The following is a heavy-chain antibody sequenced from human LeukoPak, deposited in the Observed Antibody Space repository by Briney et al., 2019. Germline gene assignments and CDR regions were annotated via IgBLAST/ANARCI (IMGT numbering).Heavy chain of an antibody. CDR1: GFTFSSYW. J-gene: IGHJ4*02. Sequence: GGSLRLSCAASGFTFSSYWMSWVRQAPGKGLEWVANINQDGSDKYYVDSVKGRFTISRDTAKNSLYLQMNSLRAEDTAVYYCARGYCSGGSCYRGYWGQGTLVTVSS. CDR3: ARGYCSGGSCYRGY. V-gene: IGHV3-7*01. CDR2: INQDGSDK. D-gene: IGHD2-15*01.